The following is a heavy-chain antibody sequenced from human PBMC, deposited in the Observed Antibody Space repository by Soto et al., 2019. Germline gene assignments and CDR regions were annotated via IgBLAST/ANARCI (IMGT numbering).Heavy chain of an antibody. CDR2: IYHSGST. J-gene: IGHJ5*02. CDR3: ARVGDYDFRDRYEP. CDR1: AGTIRSGGYS. Sequence: SQTLSLRYAVSAGTIRSGGYSGSCIRQPPEKSLEWIGDIYHSGSTYYNPSLKSQVTISVDRSKNQFSLKLSSVTAADAAVYYCARVGDYDFRDRYEPRGQGTPVT. V-gene: IGHV4-30-2*01. D-gene: IGHD3-3*01.